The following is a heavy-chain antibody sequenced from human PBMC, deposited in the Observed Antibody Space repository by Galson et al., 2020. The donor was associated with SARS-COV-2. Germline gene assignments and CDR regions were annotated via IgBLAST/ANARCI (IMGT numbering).Heavy chain of an antibody. V-gene: IGHV3-64D*06. CDR1: GFTFSSYA. Sequence: GGSLRLSCSASGFTFSSYAMHWVRQAPGKGLEYVSAISSNGGSTYYADSVKGRFTISRDNSKNTLYLQMSSLRAEDTAVYYCVKAPGGMIVVSRFDYWGQGTLVTVSS. CDR3: VKAPGGMIVVSRFDY. CDR2: ISSNGGST. D-gene: IGHD3-22*01. J-gene: IGHJ4*02.